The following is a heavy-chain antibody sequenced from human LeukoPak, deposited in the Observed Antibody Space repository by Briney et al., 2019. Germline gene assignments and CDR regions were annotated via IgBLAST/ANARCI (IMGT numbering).Heavy chain of an antibody. Sequence: SETLSLTCTVSGGSISRYYWNWIRQSAGKGLEWIGRIYSSGSMSYNPSLRSRVTMSVDTSKNQFSLRLTSVTAADTAVYYCARGLQVPSLNWFDPWGQGTLLTVSS. V-gene: IGHV4-4*07. CDR3: ARGLQVPSLNWFDP. CDR1: GGSISRYY. CDR2: IYSSGSM. J-gene: IGHJ5*02.